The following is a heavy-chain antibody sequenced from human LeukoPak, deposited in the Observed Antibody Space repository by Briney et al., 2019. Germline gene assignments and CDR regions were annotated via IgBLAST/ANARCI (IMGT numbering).Heavy chain of an antibody. Sequence: GGSLRLSCAASGFTFSSYAMSWVRQAPGKGLEWVSAFSGSGGSTYYADSVKGRFTISRDNSKNSLYLQMNSLRAEDTAVYYCAREGRYYDFWSGGDAFDIWGQGTMVTVSS. J-gene: IGHJ3*02. CDR1: GFTFSSYA. D-gene: IGHD3-3*01. CDR3: AREGRYYDFWSGGDAFDI. CDR2: FSGSGGST. V-gene: IGHV3-23*01.